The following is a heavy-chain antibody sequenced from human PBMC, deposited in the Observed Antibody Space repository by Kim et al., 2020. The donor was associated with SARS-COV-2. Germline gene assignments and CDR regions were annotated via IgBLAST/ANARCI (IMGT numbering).Heavy chain of an antibody. CDR3: ARDYDGYALDI. J-gene: IGHJ3*02. CDR2: ISSSGTYI. CDR1: GFTFVTYS. V-gene: IGHV3-21*01. D-gene: IGHD3-16*01. Sequence: GGSLRLSCAASGFTFVTYSMNWVRQAPGKGLEWVSSISSSGTYIYYADSVKGRFTISRDNVQKSLYLQMNSLRAEDTALYCCARDYDGYALDIWGQGTMVTVSS.